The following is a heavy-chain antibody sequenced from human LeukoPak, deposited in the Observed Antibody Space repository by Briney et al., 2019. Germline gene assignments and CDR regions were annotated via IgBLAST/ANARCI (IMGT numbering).Heavy chain of an antibody. CDR3: AKDRSGLNWYFDL. Sequence: GSLRLSCAASGFTFSNYGMHRVRQAPGKGLEWVAIISYDGRNQYYTDSVKGRFTISRDSSKNTLYLQINSLRAEDTAVYFCAKDRSGLNWYFDLWGRGTLVTVSS. J-gene: IGHJ2*01. CDR2: ISYDGRNQ. D-gene: IGHD6-19*01. CDR1: GFTFSNYG. V-gene: IGHV3-30*18.